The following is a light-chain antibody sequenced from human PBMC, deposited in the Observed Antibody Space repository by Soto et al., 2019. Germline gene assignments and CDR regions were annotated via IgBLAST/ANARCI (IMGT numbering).Light chain of an antibody. Sequence: QSVLTQPPSVSEAPGQRVTISCTGSSSNIGAGYEAHWYQQVPGTAPKLLIYENNNRPSGVPDRFSGSKSGTSASLAITGLHAEDEAEYHCHSYDSSLSGYGFGTGTKLTVL. V-gene: IGLV1-40*01. CDR3: HSYDSSLSGYG. CDR2: ENN. CDR1: SSNIGAGYE. J-gene: IGLJ1*01.